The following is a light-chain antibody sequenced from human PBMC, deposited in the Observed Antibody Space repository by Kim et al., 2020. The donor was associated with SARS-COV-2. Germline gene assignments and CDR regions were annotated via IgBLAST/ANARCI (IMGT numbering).Light chain of an antibody. CDR2: QNT. Sequence: SYELTQPPSVSVSPGQTATIACFGDKLGEKYVSWYQQKAGQSPMVVIYQNTKRPSGIPERFSGSKSGNTVTLTISGTQPMDEADYYCQAWDSSTACGFGSGTKVTVL. CDR3: QAWDSSTACG. V-gene: IGLV3-1*01. CDR1: KLGEKY. J-gene: IGLJ1*01.